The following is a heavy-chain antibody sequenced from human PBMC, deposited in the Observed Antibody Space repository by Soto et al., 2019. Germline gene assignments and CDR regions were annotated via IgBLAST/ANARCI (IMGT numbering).Heavy chain of an antibody. Sequence: SETLSLTCAVSGGSSGGSNWWSWVRQPPGKGLEWIGEIYHSGSTNYNPSLKSRVTISVDKSKNQFSLKLSSVTAADTAVYYCARAYYGVTTYYYYGMDVWGQGTTVTVSS. J-gene: IGHJ6*02. V-gene: IGHV4-4*02. CDR1: GGSSGGSNW. CDR3: ARAYYGVTTYYYYGMDV. D-gene: IGHD4-17*01. CDR2: IYHSGST.